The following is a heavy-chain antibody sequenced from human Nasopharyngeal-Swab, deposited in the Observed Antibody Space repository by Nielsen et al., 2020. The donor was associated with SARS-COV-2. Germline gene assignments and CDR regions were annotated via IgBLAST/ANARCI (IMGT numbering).Heavy chain of an antibody. D-gene: IGHD3-9*01. J-gene: IGHJ3*02. Sequence: GGSLRLSCAASGFTFSDYYMSWIRQAPGKGLGWVSYISSSGSTIYYPDSVKGRFTISRDNAKNSLYLQMNSLRAEDTAVYYCARESERYLDWRVAAFDIWGQGTMVTVSS. V-gene: IGHV3-11*01. CDR1: GFTFSDYY. CDR2: ISSSGSTI. CDR3: ARESERYLDWRVAAFDI.